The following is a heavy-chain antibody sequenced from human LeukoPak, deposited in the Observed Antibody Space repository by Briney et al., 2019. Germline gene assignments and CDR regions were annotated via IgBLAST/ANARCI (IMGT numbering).Heavy chain of an antibody. D-gene: IGHD4-17*01. CDR1: GGSISSGDYY. J-gene: IGHJ5*02. Sequence: SETLSLTCTVSGGSISSGDYYWSWIRQPPGKGLEWIGYIYYSGSTYYNPSLKSRVTISVDTSKNQFSLKLSSVTAADTAVYYCARKFSGYGDVFDPWGQGTLVTVSS. V-gene: IGHV4-30-4*01. CDR2: IYYSGST. CDR3: ARKFSGYGDVFDP.